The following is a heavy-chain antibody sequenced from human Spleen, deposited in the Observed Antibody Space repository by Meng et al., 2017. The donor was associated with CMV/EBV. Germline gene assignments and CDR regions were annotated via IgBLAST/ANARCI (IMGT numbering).Heavy chain of an antibody. Sequence: SETLSLTCTVSGGSVSSGSYYWSWIRQPPGKGLEWIGYIYYSGSTNYNPTLKSRVTISVDTSKNQFSLKLSSVTAADTAVYYCARREFARMDYYSYGMDVWGQGTTVTVSS. J-gene: IGHJ6*02. CDR1: GGSVSSGSYY. CDR2: IYYSGST. V-gene: IGHV4-61*01. CDR3: ARREFARMDYYSYGMDV.